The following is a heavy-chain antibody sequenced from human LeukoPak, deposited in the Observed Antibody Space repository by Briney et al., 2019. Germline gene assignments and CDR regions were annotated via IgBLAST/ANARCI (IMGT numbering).Heavy chain of an antibody. Sequence: SETLSLTCAVSGGSISSSNWWGWVRQPPGKGLEWIGEIYHSGSTNYNPSLKSRVTISVDKSKNQFSLKLSSVTAADTAVYYCARARGRAVAVAFDIWGQGTMVTVSS. D-gene: IGHD6-19*01. V-gene: IGHV4-4*02. CDR3: ARARGRAVAVAFDI. CDR2: IYHSGST. CDR1: GGSISSSNW. J-gene: IGHJ3*02.